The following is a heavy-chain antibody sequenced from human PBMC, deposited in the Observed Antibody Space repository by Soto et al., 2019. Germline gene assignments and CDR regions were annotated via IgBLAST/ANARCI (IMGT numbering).Heavy chain of an antibody. V-gene: IGHV2-5*02. CDR3: AHRGYCSGGSCYPNDAFDI. D-gene: IGHD2-15*01. CDR1: GFSLSTSGVG. J-gene: IGHJ3*02. CDR2: IYWDDDK. Sequence: SGPTLVNPTQTLTLTCTFSGFSLSTSGVGVGWIRQPPGKALEWLALIYWDDDKHYSPSLKSKLTLTKDTSKNQVVLTMTNMDPVDTATYYCAHRGYCSGGSCYPNDAFDIWGQGTMVTVSS.